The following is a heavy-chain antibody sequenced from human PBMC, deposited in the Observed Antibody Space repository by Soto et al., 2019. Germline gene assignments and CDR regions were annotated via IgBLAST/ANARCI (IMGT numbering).Heavy chain of an antibody. J-gene: IGHJ4*02. CDR2: IIPIFGTA. Sequence: GASVKVSCKASGGTFSSYAISWVRQAPGQGLEWMGGIIPIFGTANYAQKFQGRVTITADESTSTAYMELSSLRSEDTAVYYCARPNSGYGWTQFDYWGQGTLVTVSS. V-gene: IGHV1-69*13. CDR1: GGTFSSYA. CDR3: ARPNSGYGWTQFDY. D-gene: IGHD5-12*01.